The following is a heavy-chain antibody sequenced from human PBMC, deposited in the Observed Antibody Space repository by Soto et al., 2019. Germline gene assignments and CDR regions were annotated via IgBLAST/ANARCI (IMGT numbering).Heavy chain of an antibody. Sequence: GGSLRLSCAASGFTFSSYAMSWVRQAPGKGLEWVSAISGSGGSTYYGDSVKGRFTISRDNSKNTLYLQMNSLRAEDTAVYYCAKGELRYFDWLLFSDFDYWGQGTLVTVSS. CDR3: AKGELRYFDWLLFSDFDY. J-gene: IGHJ4*02. CDR2: ISGSGGST. D-gene: IGHD3-9*01. V-gene: IGHV3-23*01. CDR1: GFTFSSYA.